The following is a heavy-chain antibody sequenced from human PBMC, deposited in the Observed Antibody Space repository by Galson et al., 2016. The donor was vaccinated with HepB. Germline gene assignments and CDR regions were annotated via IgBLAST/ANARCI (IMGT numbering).Heavy chain of an antibody. J-gene: IGHJ5*02. CDR1: GFTFSTYA. V-gene: IGHV3-23*01. Sequence: LRLSCAASGFTFSTYAMTWVRQAPGKGLDWVSTISGSGDETNYADSVQGRFTISRDNSKNTVFLEMNSLRAEDTAVYYCGTESYLKGHSIVVAAPSQTWGRGTLVTVSS. CDR2: ISGSGDET. D-gene: IGHD2-15*01. CDR3: GTESYLKGHSIVVAAPSQT.